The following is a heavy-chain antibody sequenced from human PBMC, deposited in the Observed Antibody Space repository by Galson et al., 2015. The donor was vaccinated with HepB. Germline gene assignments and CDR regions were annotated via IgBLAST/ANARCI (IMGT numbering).Heavy chain of an antibody. CDR1: GYTFSRYW. CDR2: IYPGDSDT. Sequence: QSGAEVKKPGESLKISCKGSGYTFSRYWIGWVRQMPGKGLEYMGIIYPGDSDTRYSPSFQGQVTISADKSISTAYLQWTSLKASDTAMYYCARQQNLWRVDYWGQGTLVTVSS. J-gene: IGHJ4*02. V-gene: IGHV5-51*01. D-gene: IGHD2/OR15-2a*01. CDR3: ARQQNLWRVDY.